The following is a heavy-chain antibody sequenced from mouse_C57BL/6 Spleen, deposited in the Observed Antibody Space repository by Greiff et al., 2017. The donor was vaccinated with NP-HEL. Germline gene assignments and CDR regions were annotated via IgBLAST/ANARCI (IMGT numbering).Heavy chain of an antibody. CDR2: INPGSGGT. Sequence: VQLQQSGAELVRPGTSVKVSCKASGYAFTNYLIEWVKQRPGQGLEWIGVINPGSGGTNYNEKFKGKATLTADKSSSTAYMQLSSLTSEDSAVYFCARAFYYGSFRYFDVWGTGTTVTVSS. J-gene: IGHJ1*03. V-gene: IGHV1-54*01. CDR1: GYAFTNYL. CDR3: ARAFYYGSFRYFDV. D-gene: IGHD1-1*01.